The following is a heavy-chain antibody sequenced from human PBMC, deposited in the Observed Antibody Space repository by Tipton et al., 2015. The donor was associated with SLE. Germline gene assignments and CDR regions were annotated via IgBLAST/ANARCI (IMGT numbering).Heavy chain of an antibody. Sequence: SLRLSCAASGFTFSTYAMSWVRQAPGKGLEWVSAIYSDGSATFYADSMQGRFTVSRDDSKNTLYLQMNSLRAEDTAEYYCARDRYWGQGTLVTVSS. V-gene: IGHV3-23*03. J-gene: IGHJ4*02. CDR3: ARDRY. CDR1: GFTFSTYA. CDR2: IYSDGSAT.